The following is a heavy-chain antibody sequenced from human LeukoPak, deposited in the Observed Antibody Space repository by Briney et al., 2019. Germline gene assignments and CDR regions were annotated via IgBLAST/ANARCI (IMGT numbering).Heavy chain of an antibody. J-gene: IGHJ4*02. Sequence: SETLSLTCTVFGGSISSYYWSWIRQPPGKGLEWIGYIYYSGSTNYNPSLKSRVTISVDTSKHQFSLKLSSVTAADTAVCYCARSDAPNYDSSGYYSLAFDYWGQGTLVTVSS. V-gene: IGHV4-59*08. CDR2: IYYSGST. D-gene: IGHD3-22*01. CDR1: GGSISSYY. CDR3: ARSDAPNYDSSGYYSLAFDY.